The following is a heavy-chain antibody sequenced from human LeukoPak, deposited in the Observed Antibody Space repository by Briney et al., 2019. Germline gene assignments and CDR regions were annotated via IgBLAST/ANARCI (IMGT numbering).Heavy chain of an antibody. Sequence: GGSLRLSCAASGFTFSSYWMHWVRQAPGKGLVGVSRINSDGSSTSYADSVKGRFTISRDNAKNTLYLQMNSLRAEDTAVYYCAREHYGDYSSPFDYWGQGTLVTVSS. V-gene: IGHV3-74*01. D-gene: IGHD4-17*01. J-gene: IGHJ4*02. CDR3: AREHYGDYSSPFDY. CDR1: GFTFSSYW. CDR2: INSDGSST.